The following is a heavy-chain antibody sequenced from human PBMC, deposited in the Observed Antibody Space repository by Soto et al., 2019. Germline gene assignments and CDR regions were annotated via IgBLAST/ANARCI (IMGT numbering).Heavy chain of an antibody. Sequence: SETLSLTCTVTGDSISSRSYYWGWIRQPPGRGLEWIGSIYYSGSTYNNPSLRSRVSMSIDTSKDQFSLKLKSVTAADTALYFCARQRTSVVTQAYFDVWGQGSLVTSPQ. V-gene: IGHV4-39*01. CDR3: ARQRTSVVTQAYFDV. CDR1: GDSISSRSYY. CDR2: IYYSGST. D-gene: IGHD2-21*02. J-gene: IGHJ4*02.